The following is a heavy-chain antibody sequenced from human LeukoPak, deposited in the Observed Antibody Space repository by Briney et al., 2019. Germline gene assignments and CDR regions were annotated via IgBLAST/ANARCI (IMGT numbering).Heavy chain of an antibody. CDR3: AADRSCSSTSCDWFDP. J-gene: IGHJ5*02. D-gene: IGHD2-2*01. CDR2: IVVGSGNT. Sequence: SVKVSCKASGFTFTSSAMQWVRQARGQHLEWIGWIVVGSGNTNYAQKFQERVTITRDMSTSTAYMELSSLRSEDTAVYYCAADRSCSSTSCDWFDPWGQGTLVTVSS. V-gene: IGHV1-58*02. CDR1: GFTFTSSA.